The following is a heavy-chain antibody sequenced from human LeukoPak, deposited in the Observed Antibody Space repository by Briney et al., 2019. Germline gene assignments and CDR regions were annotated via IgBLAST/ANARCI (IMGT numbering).Heavy chain of an antibody. J-gene: IGHJ6*03. CDR2: ISAYNGNT. CDR3: ARPRLGLPGSGGPRNYYYCYMDV. V-gene: IGHV1-18*01. CDR1: GYTVTSYG. D-gene: IGHD3-10*01. Sequence: GASVKVSCKASGYTVTSYGISWVGQAPGQGLEWMGWISAYNGNTNYAQKLHGRVTMTTDTSTSTAYMELRSLRSDDTAVYYCARPRLGLPGSGGPRNYYYCYMDVWGKGTTVTISS.